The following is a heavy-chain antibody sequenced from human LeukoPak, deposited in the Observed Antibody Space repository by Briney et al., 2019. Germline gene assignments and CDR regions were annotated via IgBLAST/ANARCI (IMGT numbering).Heavy chain of an antibody. J-gene: IGHJ5*02. CDR3: ARSLATYDRFDP. D-gene: IGHD5-12*01. V-gene: IGHV3-21*01. CDR2: ISSSSSYI. Sequence: GGSLRLSCAASGFTFSGYSMNWVRQAPGKGLEWVSSISSSSSYIYYADSVKGRFTISRDNAKNSLYLQMNSLRAEDTAVYYCARSLATYDRFDPWGQGTLVTVSS. CDR1: GFTFSGYS.